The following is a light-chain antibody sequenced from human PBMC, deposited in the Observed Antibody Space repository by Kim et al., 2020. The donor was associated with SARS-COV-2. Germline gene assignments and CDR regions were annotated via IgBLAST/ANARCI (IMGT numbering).Light chain of an antibody. J-gene: IGLJ2*01. CDR2: DVI. Sequence: GQSLTISCTGTSGDVRGYYYVSWYQHHPGKAPNLLIYDVIERPSGVPDRFSGSKSGNTASLTVSGLQADDEAHYYCSSYAGNNNLIFGGGTQLTVL. V-gene: IGLV2-8*01. CDR1: SGDVRGYYY. CDR3: SSYAGNNNLI.